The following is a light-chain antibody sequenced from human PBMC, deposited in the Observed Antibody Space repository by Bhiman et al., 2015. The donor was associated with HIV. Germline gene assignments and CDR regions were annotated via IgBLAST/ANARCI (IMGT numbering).Light chain of an antibody. J-gene: IGLJ1*01. CDR1: ALPKQY. CDR2: QDN. Sequence: SYELTQPPSVSVSPGQTARITCSGDALPKQYACWYQQKPGQSPVLVIFQDNLRPSGIPERFSGSNSGNTATLTISGTQPMDEADYYCQAWDSKTLYVFGPGTRVTVL. CDR3: QAWDSKTLYV. V-gene: IGLV3-1*01.